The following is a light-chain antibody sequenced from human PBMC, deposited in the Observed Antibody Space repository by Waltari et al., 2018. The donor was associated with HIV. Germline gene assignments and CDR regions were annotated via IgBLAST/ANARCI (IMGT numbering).Light chain of an antibody. CDR2: QDH. Sequence: SSELTQPPSVSVSPGQTASITCSGDKLGDKYACWYQQRPGQSPVLVIYQDHKRPSGIHERFSGSNSGNTATLTISGAQALDEANYYCQAWDSSNVVLGGGTKLTVL. CDR1: KLGDKY. CDR3: QAWDSSNVV. J-gene: IGLJ2*01. V-gene: IGLV3-1*01.